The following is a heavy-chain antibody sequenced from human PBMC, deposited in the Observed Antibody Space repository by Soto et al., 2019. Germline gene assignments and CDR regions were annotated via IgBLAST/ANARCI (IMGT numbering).Heavy chain of an antibody. D-gene: IGHD2-15*01. Sequence: GESLKISCKGSGYSFTSYWIGWVRQMPGKGLEWMGIIYPGDSDTRYSPSFQGQVTISADKSISTAYLQWSSLKASDTAMYYCARHAGCSGGSCYSPYYYYYMDVWGKGTTVTVSS. CDR2: IYPGDSDT. V-gene: IGHV5-51*01. CDR3: ARHAGCSGGSCYSPYYYYYMDV. CDR1: GYSFTSYW. J-gene: IGHJ6*03.